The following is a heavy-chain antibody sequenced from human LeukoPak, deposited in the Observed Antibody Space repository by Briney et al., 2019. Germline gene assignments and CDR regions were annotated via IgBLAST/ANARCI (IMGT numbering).Heavy chain of an antibody. CDR3: AKARGFCSGGSCYNPFDP. CDR1: GFTFSSYA. D-gene: IGHD2-15*01. Sequence: GGSLGLSCAASGFTFSSYAMSWVRQAPGKGLEWVSGISGSDGSTYYADSVKGRFTISRDYSKNTLYVQMNSLRAEDTAVYYCAKARGFCSGGSCYNPFDPWGQGTLVTVSS. J-gene: IGHJ5*02. V-gene: IGHV3-23*01. CDR2: ISGSDGST.